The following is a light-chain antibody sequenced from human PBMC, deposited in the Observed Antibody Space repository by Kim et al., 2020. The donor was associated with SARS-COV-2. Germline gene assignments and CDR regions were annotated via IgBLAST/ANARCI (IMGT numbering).Light chain of an antibody. CDR1: SSNIGSNY. V-gene: IGLV1-47*01. Sequence: QSVLTQPPSASGTPGQRVSISCSGSSSNIGSNYVYWYQQLPGTAPKLLIYRNNQRPSGVPDRCSGPKSGTSVSLAISGLRSEDEADYYCAAWDDSLSGWVFGGGTQLTVL. CDR2: RNN. J-gene: IGLJ3*02. CDR3: AAWDDSLSGWV.